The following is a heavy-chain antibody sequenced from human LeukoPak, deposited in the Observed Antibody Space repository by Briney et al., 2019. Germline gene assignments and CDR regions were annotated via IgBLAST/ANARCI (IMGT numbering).Heavy chain of an antibody. D-gene: IGHD3-10*01. CDR1: RFTFSSYS. V-gene: IGHV3-21*01. Sequence: TGGSLRLSCAASRFTFSSYSMNWVRQAPGKGLEWVSSISGTSHYIYYADSVKGGFTISRDNAKNSLYLQMNSLRGEDTAVYYCARDEERYYGSGRDSMDVWGKGTPVTVSS. CDR3: ARDEERYYGSGRDSMDV. CDR2: ISGTSHYI. J-gene: IGHJ6*04.